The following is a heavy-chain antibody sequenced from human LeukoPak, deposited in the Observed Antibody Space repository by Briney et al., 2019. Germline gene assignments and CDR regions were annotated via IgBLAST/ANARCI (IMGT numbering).Heavy chain of an antibody. V-gene: IGHV3-66*01. CDR1: GFTVRTNY. CDR3: ARGFRSVTTWGYFDY. Sequence: GGSLRLSCAASGFTVRTNYMSWVRQAPGKGLEWVSLIYSGGGTYYADSVKGRFTISRDNSRNTLSLQMNSLRVDDTAVYYCARGFRSVTTWGYFDYWGQGALVTVSS. D-gene: IGHD4-17*01. J-gene: IGHJ4*02. CDR2: IYSGGGT.